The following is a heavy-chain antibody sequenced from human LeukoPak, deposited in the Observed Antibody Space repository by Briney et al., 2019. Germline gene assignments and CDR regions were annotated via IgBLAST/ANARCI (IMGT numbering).Heavy chain of an antibody. J-gene: IGHJ4*02. CDR1: GCSISTYC. Sequence: KPSETLCLTCTAPGCSISTYCWSWIRQPPGKGLEWIGYIHYSGSTNYNPSLKSRVTISVDPSKIPLSLSLTSVTAADTAVYYCATHSQHSRDLGSARNSDYWGQGTLVTVSS. CDR3: ATHSQHSRDLGSARNSDY. V-gene: IGHV4-59*08. CDR2: IHYSGST. D-gene: IGHD7-27*01.